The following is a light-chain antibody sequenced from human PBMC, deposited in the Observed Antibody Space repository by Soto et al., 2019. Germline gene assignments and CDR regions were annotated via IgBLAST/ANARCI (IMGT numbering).Light chain of an antibody. V-gene: IGKV3-20*01. CDR1: QSVSSSY. CDR3: QQYGSSPYT. CDR2: GAS. J-gene: IGKJ2*01. Sequence: ESVLTQSPGTLSLSPGERATLSCRASQSVSSSYLAWYQQKPGQAPRLLIYGASNRATAIPDRFSGSGAGTDFTLIIRRLESEDFAIYYCQQYGSSPYTLGQGTKLEI.